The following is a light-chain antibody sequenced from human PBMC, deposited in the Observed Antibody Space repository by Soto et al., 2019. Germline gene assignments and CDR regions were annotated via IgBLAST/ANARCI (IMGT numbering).Light chain of an antibody. CDR1: SSNIRRNT. V-gene: IGLV1-44*01. J-gene: IGLJ2*01. Sequence: QSVLTQPPSASGTPGQRVIMSCSGCSSNIRRNTVNWYQQLPGTAPKLLIYSNIQRPSGVPDRFSGSKSGTSASLAISGLQSEDEADYYCAAWDDSLNGVVFGGGTKLTVL. CDR2: SNI. CDR3: AAWDDSLNGVV.